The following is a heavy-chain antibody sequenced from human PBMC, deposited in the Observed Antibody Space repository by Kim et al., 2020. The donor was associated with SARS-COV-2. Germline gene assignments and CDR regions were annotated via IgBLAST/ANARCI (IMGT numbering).Heavy chain of an antibody. D-gene: IGHD6-13*01. Sequence: SETLSLTCTVSGGSVSSGSYYWSWIRQPPGKGLEWIGYIYYSRSTNYNPSLKSRVTISVDTSKNQFSLKLSSVTAADTAVYYCARGSSSWYGNDYWGQGTLVTVSS. CDR2: IYYSRST. J-gene: IGHJ4*02. CDR1: GGSVSSGSYY. CDR3: ARGSSSWYGNDY. V-gene: IGHV4-61*01.